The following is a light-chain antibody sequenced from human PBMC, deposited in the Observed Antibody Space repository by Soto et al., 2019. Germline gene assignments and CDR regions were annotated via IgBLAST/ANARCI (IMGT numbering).Light chain of an antibody. V-gene: IGKV4-1*01. J-gene: IGKJ5*01. CDR2: WAS. CDR1: QSVLYSSNNKNY. CDR3: QQYYSTPRT. Sequence: IVMTQSPDSLAVSLGERATINCKSSQSVLYSSNNKNYLAWYQRKPGQPPKLLIYWASTRDSGVPDRFSGGGSGTDFTLTISSLQAADVAVYYCQQYYSTPRTFGQGTRLEIK.